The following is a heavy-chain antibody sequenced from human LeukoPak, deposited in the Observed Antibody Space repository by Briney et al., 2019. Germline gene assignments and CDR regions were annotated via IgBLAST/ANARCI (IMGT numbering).Heavy chain of an antibody. J-gene: IGHJ4*02. CDR2: INPNSGGT. Sequence: DSVKVSCKASGYTFTGYYMHWVRQAPGQGLEWMGWINPNSGGTNYAQKFQGRVTMTRDTSISTAYMELSRLRSDDTAVYYCARLYYYASSGYYFPFDYWGQGTLVIVSS. CDR3: ARLYYYASSGYYFPFDY. CDR1: GYTFTGYY. D-gene: IGHD3-22*01. V-gene: IGHV1-2*02.